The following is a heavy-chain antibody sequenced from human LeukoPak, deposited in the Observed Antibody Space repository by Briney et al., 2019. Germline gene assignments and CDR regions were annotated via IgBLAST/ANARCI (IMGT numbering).Heavy chain of an antibody. CDR3: TRHTGDHYYYGMDV. Sequence: GGSLRLSCSVSGFTFSSYSLNWVRQPPRKGLEWVAYISASGTTIFCADSVKGRFTISRDNVKNLMYLQMNSLKTEDTAVYYCTRHTGDHYYYGMDVWGQGTTVTVSS. J-gene: IGHJ6*02. CDR1: GFTFSSYS. D-gene: IGHD7-27*01. CDR2: ISASGTTI. V-gene: IGHV3-48*01.